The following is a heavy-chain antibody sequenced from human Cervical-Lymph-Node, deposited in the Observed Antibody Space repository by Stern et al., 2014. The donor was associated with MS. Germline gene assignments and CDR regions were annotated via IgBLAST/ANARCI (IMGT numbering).Heavy chain of an antibody. CDR2: IDHSGSP. Sequence: QVQLQESGPGLVKPSGTLSLTCAVSGGSINSGNWWSWVRQPPGKGLEWIGEIDHSGSPDYSPSLKSRVTISIDKSKNHISLRLTSVTAADTAVYYCARVTLEFDFWGQGTLVTVSS. V-gene: IGHV4-4*02. CDR1: GGSINSGNW. J-gene: IGHJ4*02. CDR3: ARVTLEFDF. D-gene: IGHD2-21*02.